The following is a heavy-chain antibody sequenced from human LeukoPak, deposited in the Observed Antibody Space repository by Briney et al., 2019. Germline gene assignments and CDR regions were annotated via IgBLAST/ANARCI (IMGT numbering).Heavy chain of an antibody. CDR3: ARDRYYGSGAFYNVFDY. CDR2: IDPNSGVT. V-gene: IGHV1-2*06. J-gene: IGHJ4*02. CDR1: GYTFTGYY. Sequence: ASVKVSCKASGYTFTGYYMHWVRQAPGQGLEWMGRIDPNSGVTNYAQKFQGRVTVARDTSISTAYMDLSRLRSDDTAVYYCARDRYYGSGAFYNVFDYWSQGTLVTVSS. D-gene: IGHD3-10*01.